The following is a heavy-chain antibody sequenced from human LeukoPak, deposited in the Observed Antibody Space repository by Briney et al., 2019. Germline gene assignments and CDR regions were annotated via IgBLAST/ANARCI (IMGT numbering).Heavy chain of an antibody. J-gene: IGHJ6*03. CDR2: IYYSGST. V-gene: IGHV4-39*07. D-gene: IGHD1-26*01. Sequence: SETLSLTCTVSGGSISSSSYYWGWIRQPPGEGLEWIGSIYYSGSTYYNPSLKSRVTISVDTSKNQFSLKLSSVTAADTAVYYCATHEGFGPASGSYSIYCYYYMDVWGKGTTVTVSS. CDR3: ATHEGFGPASGSYSIYCYYYMDV. CDR1: GGSISSSSYY.